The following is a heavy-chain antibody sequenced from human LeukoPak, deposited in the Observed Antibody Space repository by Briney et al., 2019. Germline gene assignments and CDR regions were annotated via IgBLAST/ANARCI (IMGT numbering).Heavy chain of an antibody. CDR2: INPSGGST. J-gene: IGHJ4*02. V-gene: IGHV1-46*01. Sequence: ASVKVSCKASGYTFTSYYMHWVRQAPGQGLEWMGIINPSGGSTSYAQKFQGRVTMTRDTSISTAYMELSRLRSDDTAVYYCARDPPSGSWYFDYWGQGTLVTVSS. CDR3: ARDPPSGSWYFDY. CDR1: GYTFTSYY. D-gene: IGHD1-26*01.